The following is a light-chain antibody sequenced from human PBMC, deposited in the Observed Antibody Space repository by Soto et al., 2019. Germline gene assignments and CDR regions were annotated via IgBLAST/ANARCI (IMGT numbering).Light chain of an antibody. J-gene: IGLJ3*02. Sequence: QAVVTQPRSVSGSPGQSVTISCTGTSGDVGGYTHVSWYQQYPGKAPKLMIYDVTKRPSGVPDRFSGSKSDNTASLTISGLQAEDEADYYCCSYAGSFTWVFGGGTKLTVL. CDR3: CSYAGSFTWV. CDR2: DVT. CDR1: SGDVGGYTH. V-gene: IGLV2-11*01.